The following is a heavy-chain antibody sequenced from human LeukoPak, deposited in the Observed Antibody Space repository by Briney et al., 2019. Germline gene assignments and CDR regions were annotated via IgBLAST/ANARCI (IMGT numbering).Heavy chain of an antibody. Sequence: PSETLSLTCTVSGGSISSYYWSWIRQPAGKGLEWIGRIYTSGSTSYNPSLKSRVTMSVDTSKNQFSLKLSSVTAADTAVYYCARAGDYDILTGYYLDWFDPWGQGTLVTVSS. J-gene: IGHJ5*02. V-gene: IGHV4-4*07. CDR1: GGSISSYY. D-gene: IGHD3-9*01. CDR3: ARAGDYDILTGYYLDWFDP. CDR2: IYTSGST.